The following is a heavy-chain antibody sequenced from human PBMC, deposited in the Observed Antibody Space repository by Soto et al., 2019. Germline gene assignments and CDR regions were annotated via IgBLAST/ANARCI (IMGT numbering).Heavy chain of an antibody. D-gene: IGHD1-20*01. J-gene: IGHJ4*02. V-gene: IGHV4-39*01. CDR1: GGSISGSYYY. CDR2: VFYTGFT. Sequence: SETLSLTCAVSGGSISGSYYYWAWLRQSPGKGPEWIGSVFYTGFTSYNPSLESRVSESVDRAKSQFSLKLSAVTAADTAVYYCATSPKGYNWNYFDHWGQGALVTVSS. CDR3: ATSPKGYNWNYFDH.